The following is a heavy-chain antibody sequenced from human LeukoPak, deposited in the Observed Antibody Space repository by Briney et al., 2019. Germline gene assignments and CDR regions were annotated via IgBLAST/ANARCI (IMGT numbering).Heavy chain of an antibody. CDR1: GFTFTDYA. V-gene: IGHV3-23*01. J-gene: IGHJ4*02. CDR2: LTASGETT. D-gene: IGHD3-3*01. CDR3: AKDLNSWSGCSDS. Sequence: GGSLRLSCTASGFTFTDYAMSCVRQAPGKGLEWVSTLTASGETTYYAVSVKGRFTISRDNSKNTLYLQMNSLRAEDTAVYYCAKDLNSWSGCSDSWGQGTLVTVSS.